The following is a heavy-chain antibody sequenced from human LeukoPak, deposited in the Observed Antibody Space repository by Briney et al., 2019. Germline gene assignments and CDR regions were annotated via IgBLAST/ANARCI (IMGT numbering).Heavy chain of an antibody. CDR1: GFTFSICS. CDR2: MSANSFSI. Sequence: GGSLRLSCEASGFTFSICSMNWVRQAPGKGLEWVSSMSANSFSIHYGESVKGRFTISRDNAKNSLHLQMNSLRVADTGIYYCAREAPGDEAFDIWGQGTMVTVSS. D-gene: IGHD7-27*01. J-gene: IGHJ3*02. V-gene: IGHV3-21*01. CDR3: AREAPGDEAFDI.